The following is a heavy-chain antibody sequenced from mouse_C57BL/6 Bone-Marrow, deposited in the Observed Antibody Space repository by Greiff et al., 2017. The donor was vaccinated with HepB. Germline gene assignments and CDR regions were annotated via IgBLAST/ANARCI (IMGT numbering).Heavy chain of an antibody. CDR1: GFTFSDYG. Sequence: EVMLVESGGGLVQPGGSLKLSCAASGFTFSDYGMAWVRQAPRQGPEWVAFISNLAYSIYYADTVTGRCTISRENAKNTLYLEMSSLRSEDTAMYYCATTVVDIWAMDYWGQGTSVTVSS. V-gene: IGHV5-15*04. D-gene: IGHD1-1*01. J-gene: IGHJ4*01. CDR2: ISNLAYSI. CDR3: ATTVVDIWAMDY.